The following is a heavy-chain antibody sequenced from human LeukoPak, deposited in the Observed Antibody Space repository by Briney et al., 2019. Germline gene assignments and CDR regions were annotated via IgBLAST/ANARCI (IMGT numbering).Heavy chain of an antibody. D-gene: IGHD3-10*01. Sequence: SGTLSLTCAVSGGSIGSSNWWSWVRQPPGKGLEWIGEIYHSGSTNYNPSLKSRVTISVDKSKNQFSLRLSSVNAADTAVYYCARAEFTVVRGVIVESWGQGTLVTVSS. J-gene: IGHJ4*02. CDR1: GGSIGSSNW. CDR3: ARAEFTVVRGVIVES. CDR2: IYHSGST. V-gene: IGHV4-4*02.